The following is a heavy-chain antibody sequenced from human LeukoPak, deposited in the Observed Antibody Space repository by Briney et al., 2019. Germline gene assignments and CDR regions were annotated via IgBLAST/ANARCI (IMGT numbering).Heavy chain of an antibody. J-gene: IGHJ4*02. Sequence: SVNVSCKASGGTFSRYAISWVRQAPGQGLEWMGRIIPILGIANYAQKFQGRVTITADKSTSTAYMELSSLRSEDTAVYYCARDGIAVAGFDYWGQGTLVTVSS. CDR1: GGTFSRYA. CDR3: ARDGIAVAGFDY. CDR2: IIPILGIA. D-gene: IGHD6-19*01. V-gene: IGHV1-69*04.